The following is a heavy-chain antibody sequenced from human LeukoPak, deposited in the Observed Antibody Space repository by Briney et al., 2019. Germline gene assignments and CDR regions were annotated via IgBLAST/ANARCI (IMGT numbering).Heavy chain of an antibody. V-gene: IGHV4-39*07. CDR3: ARERYYYGSGSPDY. Sequence: PSETLSLTCTVSGGSISSSSYYWGWIRQPPGKGLEWIGSIYYSGSTYYNPSLKSRVTMSVDTSKNQFSLKLSSVTAADTAVYYCARERYYYGSGSPDYWGQGTLVTVSS. D-gene: IGHD3-10*01. CDR2: IYYSGST. CDR1: GGSISSSSYY. J-gene: IGHJ4*02.